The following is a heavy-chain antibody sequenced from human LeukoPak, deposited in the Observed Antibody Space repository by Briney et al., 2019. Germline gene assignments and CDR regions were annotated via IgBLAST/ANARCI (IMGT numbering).Heavy chain of an antibody. CDR3: ARRLYIVRGAFDI. V-gene: IGHV3-53*01. D-gene: IGHD2/OR15-2a*01. CDR1: GFTVSSNY. J-gene: IGHJ3*02. CDR2: IYSGGTT. Sequence: GGSLRLSCAASGFTVSSNYINWVRQAPGKGLEWVSLIYSGGTTYYADSVKGRFTISRDNSKNTVHLQMNNLRAEDTPMYFCARRLYIVRGAFDIWGQGTMVTVSS.